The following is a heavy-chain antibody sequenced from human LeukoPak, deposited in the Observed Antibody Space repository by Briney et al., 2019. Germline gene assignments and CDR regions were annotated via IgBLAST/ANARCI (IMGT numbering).Heavy chain of an antibody. D-gene: IGHD6-19*01. CDR1: GFTFSSFA. CDR3: ARHSSQHGVFDY. Sequence: GGSLRLSCAASGFTFSSFAMSWVRQAPGKGLEWVSAISGSGSSAYYADSVKGRFTISRDNSKNTLYLQMNSLRAEDTAVYYCARHSSQHGVFDYWGQGTLVTVSS. CDR2: ISGSGSSA. V-gene: IGHV3-23*01. J-gene: IGHJ4*02.